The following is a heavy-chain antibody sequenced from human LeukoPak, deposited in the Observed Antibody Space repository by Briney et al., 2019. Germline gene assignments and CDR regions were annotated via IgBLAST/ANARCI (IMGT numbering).Heavy chain of an antibody. Sequence: PGGSLRLSCAASGFTFSSYAMHWVRQAPGKGLEWVAVISYDGSNKYYADSVKGRFTISRDNSKNTLYLQMNSLRAEDTAVYYCARDENYYDSSGYSYLYYFDYWGQGTLVTVSS. CDR2: ISYDGSNK. CDR1: GFTFSSYA. CDR3: ARDENYYDSSGYSYLYYFDY. D-gene: IGHD3-22*01. V-gene: IGHV3-30-3*01. J-gene: IGHJ4*02.